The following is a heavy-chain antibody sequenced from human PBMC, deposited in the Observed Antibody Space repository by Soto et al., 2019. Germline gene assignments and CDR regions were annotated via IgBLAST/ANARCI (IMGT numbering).Heavy chain of an antibody. CDR1: GFPFRNYG. CDR3: ADEVGLDY. CDR2: ISYDGSKK. J-gene: IGHJ4*02. V-gene: IGHV3-30*18. D-gene: IGHD2-15*01. Sequence: QVQLVESGGGVVQPGSSRSLSCAAPGFPFRNYGMHWVRQAPGKGREWVAVISYDGSKKYYADSVRGRFTISRDNSKNTLHLQMNSLRPEDTAVYYCADEVGLDYWGQGTLVTVSS.